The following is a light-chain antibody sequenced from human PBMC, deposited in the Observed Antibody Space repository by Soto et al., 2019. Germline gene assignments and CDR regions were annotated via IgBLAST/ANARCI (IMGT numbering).Light chain of an antibody. J-gene: IGLJ2*01. CDR2: DVS. CDR3: CSYAGSFVV. CDR1: SSDVGGYNY. Sequence: QSVLTQPRSVSGSPGQSVTISCTGTSSDVGGYNYVSWYQQHPGKAPKVMIYDVSKRPSGVPDRFSGSKSGNTASLTISGLQAEDEADYYCCSYAGSFVVFGGGTKPPS. V-gene: IGLV2-11*01.